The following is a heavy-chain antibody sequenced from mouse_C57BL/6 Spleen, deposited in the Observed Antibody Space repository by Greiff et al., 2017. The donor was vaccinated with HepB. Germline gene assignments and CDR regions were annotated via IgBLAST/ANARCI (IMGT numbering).Heavy chain of an antibody. CDR3: ARGGYGSSYGYFDV. D-gene: IGHD1-1*01. CDR1: GYTFPSYW. CDR2: INPSNGGT. V-gene: IGHV1-53*01. Sequence: QVQLQQPGTELVKPGASVKLSCKASGYTFPSYWMHWVKQRPGQGLEWIGNINPSNGGTNYNEKFKSKATLTVDKSSSTAYMQLSSLTSEDSAVYYCARGGYGSSYGYFDVWGTGTTVTVSS. J-gene: IGHJ1*03.